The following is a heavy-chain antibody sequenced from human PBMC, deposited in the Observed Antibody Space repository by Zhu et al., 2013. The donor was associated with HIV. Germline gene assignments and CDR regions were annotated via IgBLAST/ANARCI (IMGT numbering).Heavy chain of an antibody. CDR3: ARNTELVLNFGMDV. D-gene: IGHD5-18*01. CDR2: IVPMFGTA. Sequence: QVQLVQSGAEVKKPGSSVTVSCKASGGTFTNYAISWVRQAPRQGLQWMGGIVPMFGTADYAEKFQGRVTFTADKSANIVYMDLSSLRSEDTAVYYCARNTELVLNFGMDVWGQGTTVTVSS. V-gene: IGHV1-69*14. CDR1: GGTFTNYA. J-gene: IGHJ6*02.